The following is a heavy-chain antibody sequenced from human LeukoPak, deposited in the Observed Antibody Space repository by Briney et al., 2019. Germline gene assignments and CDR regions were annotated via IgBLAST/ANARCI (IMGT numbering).Heavy chain of an antibody. V-gene: IGHV4-39*01. J-gene: IGHJ5*02. CDR3: AGVRGIISRNWFDP. CDR1: GGSISSSNYY. CDR2: IYYGGST. Sequence: PSETLSLTCTVSGGSISSSNYYWGWIRQPPGKGLEWIGTIYYGGSTYYNPSLQSRVTISVDTSKNQFSLKLSSVTAADTAVYFCAGVRGIISRNWFDPWGHGTLVTVSS. D-gene: IGHD3-10*01.